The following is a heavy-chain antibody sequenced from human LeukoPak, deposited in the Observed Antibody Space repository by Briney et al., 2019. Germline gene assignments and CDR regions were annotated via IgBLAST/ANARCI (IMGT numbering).Heavy chain of an antibody. V-gene: IGHV4-59*12. D-gene: IGHD6-19*01. J-gene: IGHJ4*02. CDR3: ASRSSGWYFEF. CDR1: GGSISSYY. Sequence: SETLSLTCTVSGGSISSYYWSWIRQPPGKGLEWIGYIYCSGSTHYNPSLTSRLTMSVDKSKNQFSLRLTSVTAADTAVYYCASRSSGWYFEFWGRGTLVTVSS. CDR2: IYCSGST.